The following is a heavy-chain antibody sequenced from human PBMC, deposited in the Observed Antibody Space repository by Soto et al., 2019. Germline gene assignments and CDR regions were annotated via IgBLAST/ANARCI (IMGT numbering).Heavy chain of an antibody. J-gene: IGHJ4*02. Sequence: PGGSLRLSCAGSGFTFSSYAMSWVRQAPGKGLEWVSAISGSGGSTYYADSVKGRFTISRDNSKNTLYLQMNSLRAEDTAVYYCAKGGWFGESSFDYWGQGTLVTVSS. CDR2: ISGSGGST. V-gene: IGHV3-23*01. CDR3: AKGGWFGESSFDY. D-gene: IGHD3-10*01. CDR1: GFTFSSYA.